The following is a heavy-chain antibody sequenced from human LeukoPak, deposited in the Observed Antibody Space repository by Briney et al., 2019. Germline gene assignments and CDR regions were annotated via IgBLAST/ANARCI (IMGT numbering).Heavy chain of an antibody. CDR2: ISYDGSNK. CDR1: GFTFSSYA. V-gene: IGHV3-30-3*01. Sequence: PGRSLRLSCAASGFTFSSYAMHWVRQAPGKGLEWVAVISYDGSNKYYADSVKGRFTISRDNSKNTLYLQMNSLRAEDTAVYYCARDRHGYCSSTSCYTGAFDIWGQGTMVTVSS. CDR3: ARDRHGYCSSTSCYTGAFDI. D-gene: IGHD2-2*02. J-gene: IGHJ3*02.